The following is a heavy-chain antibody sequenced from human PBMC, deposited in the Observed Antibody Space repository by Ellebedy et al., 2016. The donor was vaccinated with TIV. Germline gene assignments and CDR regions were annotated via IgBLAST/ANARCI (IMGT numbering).Heavy chain of an antibody. D-gene: IGHD3-16*01. V-gene: IGHV4-39*01. CDR1: GSPISTSEYY. CDR2: ISYTGSA. J-gene: IGHJ6*02. Sequence: MPGGSLRLSCEVSGSPISTSEYYWGWIRQPPGKGLEWIGSISYTGSAYYDPSPKSRVTISIDTSNKQLSLRLTSVTAADTALYYCARHRGRQTMVYGFDVWGQGTTVTVSS. CDR3: ARHRGRQTMVYGFDV.